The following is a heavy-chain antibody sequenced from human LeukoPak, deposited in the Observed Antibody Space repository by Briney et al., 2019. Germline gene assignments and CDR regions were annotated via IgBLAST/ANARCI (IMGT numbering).Heavy chain of an antibody. D-gene: IGHD3-10*01. V-gene: IGHV3-15*01. J-gene: IGHJ4*02. Sequence: KPGGSLRLSCAASGFTFSDAWMSWVRQAPGKGLEWVGRIKSKTDGGTIDYAAPVKGRFTTSRDDSKNTLYLQMNSLKSEDTAVYYCSSLAMIRGVMPFDYWGQGTLVTVSS. CDR2: IKSKTDGGTI. CDR3: SSLAMIRGVMPFDY. CDR1: GFTFSDAW.